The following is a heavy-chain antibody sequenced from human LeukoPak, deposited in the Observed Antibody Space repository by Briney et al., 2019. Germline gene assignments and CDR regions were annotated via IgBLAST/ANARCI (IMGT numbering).Heavy chain of an antibody. Sequence: SGGSLRLSCAASGFTFSSYSMNWVRQAPGRGLEWVSSISNSSSYIYYADSVKGRFTISRDNAKNSLYLQMNSLRAEDTAVYYCARDRYFDLYYYYGMDVWGQGTTVTVSS. CDR3: ARDRYFDLYYYYGMDV. CDR2: ISNSSSYI. CDR1: GFTFSSYS. D-gene: IGHD3-9*01. V-gene: IGHV3-21*01. J-gene: IGHJ6*02.